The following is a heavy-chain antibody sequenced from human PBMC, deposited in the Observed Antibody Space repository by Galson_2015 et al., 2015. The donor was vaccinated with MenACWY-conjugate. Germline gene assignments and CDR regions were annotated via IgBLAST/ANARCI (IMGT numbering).Heavy chain of an antibody. D-gene: IGHD5-18*01. J-gene: IGHJ6*03. Sequence: SLRLSCAASGFTFSSYAMSWVRQAPGKGLEWVSAISGSGGNTYYADSVKGRFTISRDNSKNTLYLQINSLRAEDTAVYYCATTYSSPGYYYYMDVWGRATAVTVSS. CDR3: ATTYSSPGYYYYMDV. CDR1: GFTFSSYA. V-gene: IGHV3-23*01. CDR2: ISGSGGNT.